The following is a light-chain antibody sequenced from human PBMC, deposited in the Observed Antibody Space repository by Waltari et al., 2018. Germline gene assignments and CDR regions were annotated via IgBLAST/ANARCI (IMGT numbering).Light chain of an antibody. Sequence: DIHMTQSPSSLSSSVGDRVNITCRASQGVRNDVGWYQQKPVKAPKRLIYAASTLQSGGPPRFSGSASGTEFTLTVSGLQPEDFATYYCLQYNVYPWTFGQGTQVEI. CDR1: QGVRND. V-gene: IGKV1-17*01. CDR2: AAS. J-gene: IGKJ1*01. CDR3: LQYNVYPWT.